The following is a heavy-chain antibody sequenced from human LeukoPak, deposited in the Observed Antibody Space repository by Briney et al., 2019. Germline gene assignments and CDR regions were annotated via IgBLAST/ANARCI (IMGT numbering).Heavy chain of an antibody. CDR3: AEDLKEMATMVLYYYYGMDV. V-gene: IGHV3-30*18. CDR2: ISYDGSNK. Sequence: GGSLRLSCAASGFTFSSYGMHWVRQAPGKGLEWVAVISYDGSNKYYADSVKGRFTISRDNSKNTLHLQMNSLRAEDTAVYYCAEDLKEMATMVLYYYYGMDVWGQGTTVTVSS. CDR1: GFTFSSYG. D-gene: IGHD5-24*01. J-gene: IGHJ6*02.